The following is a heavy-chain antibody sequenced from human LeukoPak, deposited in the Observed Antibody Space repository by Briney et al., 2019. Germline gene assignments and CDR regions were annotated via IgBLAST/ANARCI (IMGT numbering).Heavy chain of an antibody. J-gene: IGHJ4*02. Sequence: PSETLSLTCTVSGGSLSSYSWSWIRQPAGKGLEWIGRIYSSGSANYNPSLKSRVTMPVDTSKNQFSLKLSSVTAADTAVYYCARYIAGTTGYFDYWGQGTLVTVSS. CDR1: GGSLSSYS. CDR2: IYSSGSA. V-gene: IGHV4-4*07. D-gene: IGHD1-20*01. CDR3: ARYIAGTTGYFDY.